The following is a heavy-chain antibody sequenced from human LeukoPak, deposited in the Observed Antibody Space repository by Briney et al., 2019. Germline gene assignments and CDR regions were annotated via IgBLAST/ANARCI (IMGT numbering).Heavy chain of an antibody. J-gene: IGHJ5*02. Sequence: WETLSLTCTVSGGSISSSSYYWGWIREPPGKGLEWIGSIYYSGSTYYNPSLKSRVTISVDTSKNQFSLKLSSVTAADTAVYYCARYVVGISHLWGQGTLVTVSS. D-gene: IGHD1-26*01. CDR1: GGSISSSSYY. V-gene: IGHV4-39*01. CDR2: IYYSGST. CDR3: ARYVVGISHL.